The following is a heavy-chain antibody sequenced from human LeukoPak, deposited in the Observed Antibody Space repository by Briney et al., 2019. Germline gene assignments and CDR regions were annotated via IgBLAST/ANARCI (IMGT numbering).Heavy chain of an antibody. D-gene: IGHD3-22*01. CDR1: GFTFSNYA. J-gene: IGHJ4*02. V-gene: IGHV3-30*18. Sequence: PGGSLRLSCAASGFTFSNYAMSWVRHVPGKGLEWVAVISYDGSNKYYADSVKGRFTISRDNSKNTLYLQMNSLRAEDTAVYYCAKIRITMIVVAPFDYWGQGTLVTVSS. CDR2: ISYDGSNK. CDR3: AKIRITMIVVAPFDY.